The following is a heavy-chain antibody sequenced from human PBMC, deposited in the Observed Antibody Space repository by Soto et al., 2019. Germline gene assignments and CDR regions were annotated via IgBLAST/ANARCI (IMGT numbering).Heavy chain of an antibody. J-gene: IGHJ3*02. D-gene: IGHD1-1*01. CDR2: IDPNSGGT. CDR3: ARGGRNWRLDPGSDAFDI. V-gene: IGHV1-2*02. Sequence: AAVKVPGKDSAYTFTVYYMHGVGQSGLRGLDGMGCIDPNSGGTNYAQKFQGRVTMTRDTSISTAYMELSRLRADDAAVYCCARGGRNWRLDPGSDAFDIWGQGTMVTVSS. CDR1: AYTFTVYY.